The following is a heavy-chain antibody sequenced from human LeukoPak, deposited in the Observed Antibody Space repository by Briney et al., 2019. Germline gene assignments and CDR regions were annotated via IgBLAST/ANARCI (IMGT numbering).Heavy chain of an antibody. J-gene: IGHJ3*02. D-gene: IGHD3-3*01. CDR2: IYYSGSA. CDR3: ARGRFLEWLSGSAFDI. Sequence: PSETLSLTCTVSGGSVSSSSYYWGWIRQPPGKGLEWIGNIYYSGSAYYNPSLKSRITISVDTSKNQFSLKLNSMTAADTAVYYCARGRFLEWLSGSAFDIWGQGTMVTVSS. V-gene: IGHV4-39*01. CDR1: GGSVSSSSYY.